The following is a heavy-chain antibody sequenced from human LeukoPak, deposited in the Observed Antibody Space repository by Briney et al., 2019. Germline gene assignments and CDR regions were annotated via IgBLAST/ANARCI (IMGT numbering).Heavy chain of an antibody. V-gene: IGHV1-69*04. CDR1: GGTFSSYA. D-gene: IGHD2-21*02. CDR3: ARDIYCGGDCYRDDY. Sequence: SVKVSCKASGGTFSSYAISWVRQAPGQGLEWMGRIIPILGIANYAQKFQGRVTITADKSTSTAYMELSSLRSEDTAMYYCARDIYCGGDCYRDDYWGQGTLVTVSS. CDR2: IIPILGIA. J-gene: IGHJ4*02.